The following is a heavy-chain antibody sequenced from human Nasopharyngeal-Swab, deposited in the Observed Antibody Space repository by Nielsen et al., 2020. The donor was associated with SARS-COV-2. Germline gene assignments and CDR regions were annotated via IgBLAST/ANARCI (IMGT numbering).Heavy chain of an antibody. CDR1: GITISYLW. V-gene: IGHV3-7*04. CDR3: ARDWGRAFDV. J-gene: IGHJ3*01. D-gene: IGHD3-16*01. Sequence: SRAPPGITISYLWMGWVRQPPGKGPQGGADPNQEGNEEVYVDSVKGRFTISRDNAKNSLYLQMNSLRAEDTAIYYCARDWGRAFDVWSQGTMVTVSS. CDR2: PNQEGNEE.